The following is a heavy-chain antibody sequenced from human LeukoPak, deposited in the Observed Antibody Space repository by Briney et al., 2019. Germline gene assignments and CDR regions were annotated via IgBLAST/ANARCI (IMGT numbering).Heavy chain of an antibody. J-gene: IGHJ4*02. CDR3: ARISNMATTPDS. CDR1: GYTFTSYG. CDR2: ISAYNGNT. D-gene: IGHD5-24*01. Sequence: ASVKVSCKASGYTFTSYGISWVRQAPGQGLEWMGWISAYNGNTNYAQKLQGRVTVTRNTSISTAYMVLSSLRSEDTAVYYCARISNMATTPDSWGQGTLVTVSS. V-gene: IGHV1-18*01.